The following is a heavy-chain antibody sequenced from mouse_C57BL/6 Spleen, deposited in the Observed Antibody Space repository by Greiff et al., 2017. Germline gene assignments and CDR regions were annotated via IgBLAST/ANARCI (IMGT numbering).Heavy chain of an antibody. D-gene: IGHD1-1*01. CDR1: GYTFTSYD. Sequence: VQLQQSGPELVKPGASVKLSCKASGYTFTSYDINWVKQRPGQGLEWIGWIYPRAGSTKYNEKFKGKATLTVDTSSSTAYMELHSLTSEDSAVYFCARPYYGSSPYAMDYWGQGTSVTVSS. CDR3: ARPYYGSSPYAMDY. J-gene: IGHJ4*01. V-gene: IGHV1-85*01. CDR2: IYPRAGST.